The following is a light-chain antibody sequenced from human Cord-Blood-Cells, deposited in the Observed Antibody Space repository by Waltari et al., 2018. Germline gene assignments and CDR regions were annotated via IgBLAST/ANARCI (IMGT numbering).Light chain of an antibody. Sequence: QSALTQPASVSGSPGQSITISCTGTSSDAGGYNYVSWYQQHPGKAPKLMIYDVSNRPSWVSNRFSGSKSGNTASLTISGLQAEDEADYYCSSYTSSSTYVFGTGTKVTVL. J-gene: IGLJ1*01. CDR1: SSDAGGYNY. V-gene: IGLV2-14*01. CDR2: DVS. CDR3: SSYTSSSTYV.